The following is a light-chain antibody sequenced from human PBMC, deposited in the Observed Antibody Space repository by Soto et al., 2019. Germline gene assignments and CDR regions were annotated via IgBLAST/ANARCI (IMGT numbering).Light chain of an antibody. CDR2: EVS. CDR3: SSYAGSIL. V-gene: IGLV2-8*01. CDR1: SSDVGGYNY. Sequence: QSALTQPPSASGSPGQSVTISCTGTSSDVGGYNYVSWYQQHPGKAPKLMIYEVSKRPSGVPDRFSGSKSGNTASLTVSGLQAEDEADYDCSSYAGSILFGGGTKLTVL. J-gene: IGLJ2*01.